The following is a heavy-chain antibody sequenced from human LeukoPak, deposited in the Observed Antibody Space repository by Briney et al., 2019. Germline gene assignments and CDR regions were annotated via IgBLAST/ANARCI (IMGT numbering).Heavy chain of an antibody. D-gene: IGHD5-18*01. V-gene: IGHV1-69*13. CDR2: IIPIFGTS. CDR1: GGTFSSYA. Sequence: SVKVSCKASGGTFSSYAISWVRQAPGQGREWMGGIIPIFGTSNYAHKFQGRVTITADESTSTVYMELSSLRSDDTAIYYCAFEGYNYGYNWGQGTLVTVSS. CDR3: AFEGYNYGYN. J-gene: IGHJ4*02.